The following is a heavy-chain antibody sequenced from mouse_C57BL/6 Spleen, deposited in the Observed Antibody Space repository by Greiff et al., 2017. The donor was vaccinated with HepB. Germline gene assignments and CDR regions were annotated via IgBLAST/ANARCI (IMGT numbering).Heavy chain of an antibody. Sequence: DVHLVESEGGLVQPGSSMKLSCTASGFTFSDYYMAWVRQVPEKGLEWVANINYDGSSTYYLDSLKSRFIISRDNAKNILYLQMSSLKSEDTATYYCARDNYYGSSYAMDYWGQGTSVTVSS. V-gene: IGHV5-16*01. J-gene: IGHJ4*01. CDR3: ARDNYYGSSYAMDY. CDR1: GFTFSDYY. CDR2: INYDGSST. D-gene: IGHD1-1*01.